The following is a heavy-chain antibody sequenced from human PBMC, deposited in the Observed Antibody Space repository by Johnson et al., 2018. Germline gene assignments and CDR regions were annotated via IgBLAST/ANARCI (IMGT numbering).Heavy chain of an antibody. J-gene: IGHJ6*03. CDR3: ARDESYGSRYINYVDV. CDR2: ISYDGSNE. CDR1: GFSFSNYG. Sequence: QVQLVQAGGGVVQPGRSLRLSCAASGFSFSNYGMHWVRQAPGKGLEWVAVISYDGSNEYYADSVKGRFTVSRDNAKSSVYLQMNSLRVEDTAIYYCARDESYGSRYINYVDVWGEGTTVTVS. V-gene: IGHV3-30*03. D-gene: IGHD3-16*01.